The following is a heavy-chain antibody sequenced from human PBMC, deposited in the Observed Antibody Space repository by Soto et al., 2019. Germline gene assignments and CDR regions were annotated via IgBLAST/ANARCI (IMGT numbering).Heavy chain of an antibody. CDR3: ARGKRERSRLDYYYYMDV. D-gene: IGHD1-26*01. J-gene: IGHJ6*03. CDR1: GCSISSGGYY. V-gene: IGHV4-31*03. CDR2: IYYSGST. Sequence: PSETLSLTCTFSGCSISSGGYYLSWIRQHPGKGLEWIGYIYYSGSTYYNPSLKSRVTISVDTSENQFSLKLSSVTATDTAVYYCARGKRERSRLDYYYYMDVWGKGTTVTVSS.